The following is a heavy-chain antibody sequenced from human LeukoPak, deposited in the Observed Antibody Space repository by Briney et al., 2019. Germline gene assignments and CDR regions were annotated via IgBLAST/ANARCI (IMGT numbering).Heavy chain of an antibody. CDR1: GYTFTSYY. D-gene: IGHD3-22*01. V-gene: IGHV1-46*01. CDR2: IYPGGGST. Sequence: ASVKVSCKASGYTFTSYYIHWVRQAPGQGLEWMGIIYPGGGSTSYAQKFQGRVTMTRDMSTSTVYMELRSLRSDDTAVYYCARDWDPYYYDSSGYSDYWGQGTLVTVSS. CDR3: ARDWDPYYYDSSGYSDY. J-gene: IGHJ4*02.